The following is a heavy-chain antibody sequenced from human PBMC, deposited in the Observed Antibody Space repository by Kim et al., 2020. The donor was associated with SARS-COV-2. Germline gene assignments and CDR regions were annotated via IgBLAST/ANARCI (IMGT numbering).Heavy chain of an antibody. Sequence: ASVKVSCKASGYTFTGYYMHWVRQAPGQGLEWMGRINPNSGGTNYAQKFQGRVTMTRDTSISTAYMELSRLRSDDTAVYYCARLGPDYYDSSGYWNYWGQGTLVTVSS. CDR2: INPNSGGT. CDR3: ARLGPDYYDSSGYWNY. D-gene: IGHD3-22*01. CDR1: GYTFTGYY. J-gene: IGHJ4*02. V-gene: IGHV1-2*06.